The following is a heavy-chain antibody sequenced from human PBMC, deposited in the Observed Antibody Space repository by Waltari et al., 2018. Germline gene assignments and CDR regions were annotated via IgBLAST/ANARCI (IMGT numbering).Heavy chain of an antibody. Sequence: QVQLVQSGAEVKKPGASVKVSCKASGYTFTSYAINWVRQATGQGLEWMGWMNPNSGNTGYAQKFQGRVTMTRNTSISTAYMELSSLRSEDTAVYYCARWTTGFYYYYYGMDVWGQGTTVTVSS. D-gene: IGHD4-17*01. CDR2: MNPNSGNT. CDR3: ARWTTGFYYYYYGMDV. CDR1: GYTFTSYA. J-gene: IGHJ6*02. V-gene: IGHV1-8*01.